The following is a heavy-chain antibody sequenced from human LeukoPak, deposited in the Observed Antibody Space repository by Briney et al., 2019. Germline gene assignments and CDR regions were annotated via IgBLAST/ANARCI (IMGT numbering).Heavy chain of an antibody. Sequence: GESLKISCKGSGYTFSSYWIGWVRQMPGKGLEWMGIIYPGDSDTRYSPSLQGQVTISVDTSLGTAYLQWSSLKASDTAIYYCARQNYFRLDYWGQGTLVTVSS. CDR3: ARQNYFRLDY. J-gene: IGHJ4*02. CDR1: GYTFSSYW. V-gene: IGHV5-51*01. D-gene: IGHD3-9*01. CDR2: IYPGDSDT.